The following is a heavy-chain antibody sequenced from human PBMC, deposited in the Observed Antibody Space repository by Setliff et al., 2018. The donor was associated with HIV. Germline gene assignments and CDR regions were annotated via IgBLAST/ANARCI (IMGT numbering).Heavy chain of an antibody. V-gene: IGHV3-23*01. CDR1: GFTFSSYA. Sequence: GGSLRLSCAASGFTFSSYAMSWVRQAPGKGLEWVSAISVSGANTFYADCVKGRFTISRDNSKNTLFLQMNSLRDEDTAVYYCARRGDYYYYYAMDFWGQGTTVTVSS. J-gene: IGHJ6*02. D-gene: IGHD3-10*01. CDR3: ARRGDYYYYYAMDF. CDR2: ISVSGANT.